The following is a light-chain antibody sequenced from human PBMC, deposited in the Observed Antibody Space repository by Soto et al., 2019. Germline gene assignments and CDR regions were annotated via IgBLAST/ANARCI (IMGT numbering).Light chain of an antibody. J-gene: IGKJ2*01. CDR3: QQYNNWPPMYT. Sequence: EIVMTQSPATLSVSPGERATLSCRASQSVSSNLGWYQQKPGQAPRLLIYGASTRATGIPARFSGSGSGTEFSPTISSLQSADFAVYYCQQYNNWPPMYTFGQGTQLEIK. CDR1: QSVSSN. CDR2: GAS. V-gene: IGKV3-15*01.